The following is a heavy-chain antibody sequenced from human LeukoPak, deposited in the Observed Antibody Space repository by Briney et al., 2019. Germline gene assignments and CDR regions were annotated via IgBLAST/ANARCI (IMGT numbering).Heavy chain of an antibody. D-gene: IGHD3-10*01. J-gene: IGHJ4*02. CDR2: INPSGSP. CDR1: GGSFSGYS. Sequence: SETLSLTCDVYGGSFSGYSWTWIRQPPGKGLEWIGEINPSGSPNYNPSLKSRVTISLDTSKTQFSLKLSSVTAADTAVYYCASRRYYYGSGSPTDNWGQGTLVTVSS. V-gene: IGHV4-34*01. CDR3: ASRRYYYGSGSPTDN.